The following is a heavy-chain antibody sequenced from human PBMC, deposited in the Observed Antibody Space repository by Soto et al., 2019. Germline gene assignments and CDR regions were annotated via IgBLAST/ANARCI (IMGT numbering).Heavy chain of an antibody. CDR3: AGMPYTSGLRFDP. CDR1: GDSYSISTYS. Sequence: SETLSLTCNMSGDSYSISTYSWSWIRQPPGKALQWIGFIYQSGVTSYNPSPASRVSISLDRSNNQCSLKLKSVTAADTAVYFCAGMPYTSGLRFDPWGPGTLVTVS. CDR2: IYQSGVT. V-gene: IGHV4-30-2*01. D-gene: IGHD6-19*01. J-gene: IGHJ5*02.